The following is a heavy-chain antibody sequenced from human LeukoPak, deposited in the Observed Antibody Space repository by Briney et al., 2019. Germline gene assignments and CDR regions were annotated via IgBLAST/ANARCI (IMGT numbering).Heavy chain of an antibody. D-gene: IGHD3-10*01. Sequence: SQTLSPTCTVSGGSISSGDYYWSWIRQPPGKGLEWIGYIYYSGSTYYNPSLKSRVTISVDTSKSQFSLKLSSVTAADTAVYYCASSSITMVRGVIKLDWYFDLWGRGTLVTVSS. J-gene: IGHJ2*01. V-gene: IGHV4-30-4*01. CDR1: GGSISSGDYY. CDR2: IYYSGST. CDR3: ASSSITMVRGVIKLDWYFDL.